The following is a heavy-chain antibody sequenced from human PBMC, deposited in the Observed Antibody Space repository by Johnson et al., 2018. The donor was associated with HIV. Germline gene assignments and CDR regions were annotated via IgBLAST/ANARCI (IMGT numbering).Heavy chain of an antibody. CDR3: ASGAYYDFWSGLAHAFDI. J-gene: IGHJ3*02. CDR2: IYRGGST. D-gene: IGHD3-3*01. V-gene: IGHV3-66*02. CDR1: GFTVSSNY. Sequence: VQLVESGGGLVQPGGSLRLSCAASGFTVSSNYMSWVRQAPGKGLEWVSVIYRGGSTYYADSVKGRFTISRDNSKNTLYLEMNSLRAEDTAVYYCASGAYYDFWSGLAHAFDIWGQGTMVTVSS.